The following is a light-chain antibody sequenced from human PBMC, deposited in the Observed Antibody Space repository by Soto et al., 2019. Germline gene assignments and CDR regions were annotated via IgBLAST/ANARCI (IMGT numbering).Light chain of an antibody. CDR3: QSYDIGLSGWV. CDR1: RSNIGAHYD. CDR2: VNN. Sequence: QSVLTQPPSVFGAPGQRVTISCTGSRSNIGAHYDVHWYQQFPGTAPKLLIYVNNNRPSGVPDRFSGSKSGASASLAITGLQAEDEADYYCQSYDIGLSGWVFGGGTKVTVL. J-gene: IGLJ3*02. V-gene: IGLV1-40*01.